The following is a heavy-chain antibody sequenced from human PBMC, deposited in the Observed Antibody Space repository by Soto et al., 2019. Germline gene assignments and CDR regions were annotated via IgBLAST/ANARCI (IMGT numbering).Heavy chain of an antibody. Sequence: SETLSLTCSVSGGSITNTDYYWNWIRQSPGKGLEWIGSIDYSGSTYYNPSLKSRVIISADTSKNLFSLKLRSVTAADTALYFCAGMPYTSGLRFDPWGPGTLVTVSS. D-gene: IGHD6-19*01. V-gene: IGHV4-30-4*01. CDR2: IDYSGST. J-gene: IGHJ5*02. CDR1: GGSITNTDYY. CDR3: AGMPYTSGLRFDP.